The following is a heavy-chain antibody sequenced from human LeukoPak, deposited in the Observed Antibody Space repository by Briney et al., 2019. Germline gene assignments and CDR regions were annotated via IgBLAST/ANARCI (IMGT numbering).Heavy chain of an antibody. V-gene: IGHV4-4*09. CDR1: GGSMRSYY. CDR2: IYSSGST. CDR3: ARKVIAAAAHYFDY. Sequence: SETLSLTCTVSGGSMRSYYWSWLRQSRGRGRGWIGYIYSSGSTNYNPSLKSRVTISVDMSKNQFSLKVNFVTAADTGVYYCARKVIAAAAHYFDYWGQGTLVTVSP. D-gene: IGHD6-13*01. J-gene: IGHJ4*02.